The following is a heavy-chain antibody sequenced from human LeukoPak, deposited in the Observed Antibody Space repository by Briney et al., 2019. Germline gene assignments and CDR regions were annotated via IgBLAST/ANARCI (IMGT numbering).Heavy chain of an antibody. CDR3: ARRGTYYYDSSGGNHAFDY. CDR1: GGTFSSYA. CDR2: IIPIFGTA. Sequence: GASVKVSCKASGGTFSSYAISWVRQAPGQGLEWMGGIIPIFGTANYAQKFQGRVTITADKSTSTAYMELSSLRSEDTAVYYCARRGTYYYDSSGGNHAFDYWGQGTLVTVSS. J-gene: IGHJ4*02. V-gene: IGHV1-69*06. D-gene: IGHD3-22*01.